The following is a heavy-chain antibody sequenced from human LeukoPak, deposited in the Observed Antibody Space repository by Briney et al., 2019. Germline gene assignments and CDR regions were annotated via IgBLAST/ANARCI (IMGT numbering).Heavy chain of an antibody. CDR1: GFTLRNAR. CDR3: STGGYYLDY. J-gene: IGHJ4*02. V-gene: IGHV3-15*07. D-gene: IGHD3-16*01. Sequence: PGGSLRLSCTASGFTLRNARMNWVRQAPGKGLEWVGRIKCKVDGGTIDYAAPVKDRFSISRDDSKNTVYLQMNSLKTEDIGIYYCSTGGYYLDYWGQGTLVTV. CDR2: IKCKVDGGTI.